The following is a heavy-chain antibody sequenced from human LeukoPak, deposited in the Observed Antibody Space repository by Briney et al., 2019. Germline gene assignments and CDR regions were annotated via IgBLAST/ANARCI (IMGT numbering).Heavy chain of an antibody. CDR3: AVIVATTMRPSWFDP. CDR2: IYYSGST. Sequence: SETLSLTCTVSGGSISSSSYYWGWIRQPPGKGLEGIGSIYYSGSTYYNPSLKSRVTISVDTSRNQFSLKLSSVTAADTAVYYCAVIVATTMRPSWFDPWGQGTLVTVSS. V-gene: IGHV4-39*07. J-gene: IGHJ5*02. CDR1: GGSISSSSYY. D-gene: IGHD5-12*01.